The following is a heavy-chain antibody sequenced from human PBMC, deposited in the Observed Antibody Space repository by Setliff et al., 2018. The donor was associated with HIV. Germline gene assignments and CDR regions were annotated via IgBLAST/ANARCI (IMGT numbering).Heavy chain of an antibody. CDR1: GFTFRSYE. V-gene: IGHV3-48*03. CDR2: ISSSGHTI. CDR3: ARDRGKSGGVLPGWFDS. J-gene: IGHJ5*01. Sequence: PGGSLSLSCAASGFTFRSYEMNWVRQAPGKEREWLSYISSSGHTIYYTDSLKVLFTISRDNARSSLYLEINSLRAEDTAVYYCARDRGKSGGVLPGWFDSWCQGTLFTVSS. D-gene: IGHD2-15*01.